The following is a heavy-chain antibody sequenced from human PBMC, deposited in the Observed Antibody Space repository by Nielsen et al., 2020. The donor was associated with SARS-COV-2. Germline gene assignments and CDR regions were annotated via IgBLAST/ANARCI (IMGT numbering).Heavy chain of an antibody. J-gene: IGHJ3*02. D-gene: IGHD2-8*01. CDR2: ISSSSSYI. CDR3: AREMAEGDAFHI. V-gene: IGHV3-21*01. CDR1: GFTFSSYS. Sequence: GESLKISCAASGFTFSSYSMNWVRQAPGKGLEWVSSISSSSSYIYYADSVKGRFTISRDNAKNSLYLQMNSLRAEDTAVYYCAREMAEGDAFHIWGQGTMVTVSS.